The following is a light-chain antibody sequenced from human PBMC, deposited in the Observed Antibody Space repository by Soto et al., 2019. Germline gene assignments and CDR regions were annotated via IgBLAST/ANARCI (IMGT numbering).Light chain of an antibody. V-gene: IGKV4-1*01. CDR3: QQSYSSPPT. CDR1: QSVLSSSNNLNY. Sequence: DIVMTQSPDSLAVSLGERATINCKSSQSVLSSSNNLNYFAWYQQKSGQPPKLLIYWASTRESGVPDRFSGSGSGTDFTLTISSLQAEDVAVYYCQQSYSSPPTFGQGTKVEI. J-gene: IGKJ1*01. CDR2: WAS.